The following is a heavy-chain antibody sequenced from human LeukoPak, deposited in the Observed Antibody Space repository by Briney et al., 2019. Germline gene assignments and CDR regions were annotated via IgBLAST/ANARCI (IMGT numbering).Heavy chain of an antibody. CDR2: IYYSGST. V-gene: IGHV4-59*04. Sequence: SETLSLTCTVSGGSISSYYWSWIRQPPGKGLEWIGYIYYSGSTYYNPSLKSRVTISVDTSSNQFSLKLTSVTAADTAVYYCARRGVYSGSWFDYWGQGTLVTVSS. D-gene: IGHD6-13*01. CDR3: ARRGVYSGSWFDY. CDR1: GGSISSYY. J-gene: IGHJ4*02.